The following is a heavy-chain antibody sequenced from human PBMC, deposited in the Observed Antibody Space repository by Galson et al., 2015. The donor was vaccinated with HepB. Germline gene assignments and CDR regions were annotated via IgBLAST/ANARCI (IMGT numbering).Heavy chain of an antibody. CDR3: ARDVSDYQYHMDV. J-gene: IGHJ6*04. CDR2: ISSSSGTK. V-gene: IGHV3-48*02. CDR1: RFTFSNFG. D-gene: IGHD4-11*01. Sequence: SLRLSCAASRFTFSNFGMNWVRQAPGKGLEWVSYISSSSGTKYYADSVKGRFTISRDNANNSLWLQMNSLRDEDTAVYYCARDVSDYQYHMDVWGKGTTVTVSS.